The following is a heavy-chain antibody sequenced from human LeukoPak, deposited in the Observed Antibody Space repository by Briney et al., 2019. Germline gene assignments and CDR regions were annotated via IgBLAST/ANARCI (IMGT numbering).Heavy chain of an antibody. V-gene: IGHV4-34*01. CDR1: GGSFSDYY. CDR2: INHGGGT. J-gene: IGHJ5*02. Sequence: SETLSLTCAVYGGSFSDYYWSWIRQPPGKGLEWIGEINHGGGTKYNPSLKSRVTISVDTSKNQFSLKLSSVTAADTAVYYRAREKRITMVRGVINWFDPWGQGTLVTVSS. CDR3: AREKRITMVRGVINWFDP. D-gene: IGHD3-10*01.